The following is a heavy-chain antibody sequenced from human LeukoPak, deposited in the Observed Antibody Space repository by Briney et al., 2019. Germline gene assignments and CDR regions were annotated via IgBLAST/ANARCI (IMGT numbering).Heavy chain of an antibody. CDR2: ISYDGSNK. CDR1: GFTFSSYA. CDR3: ARDRVRLRLGELSLIVDY. D-gene: IGHD3-16*02. V-gene: IGHV3-30-3*01. Sequence: GGSLRLSCAASGFTFSSYAMHWVRQAPGKGLEWVAVISYDGSNKYCADSVKGRFTISRDNSKNTLYLQMNSLRAEDTAVYYCARDRVRLRLGELSLIVDYWGQGTLVTVSS. J-gene: IGHJ4*02.